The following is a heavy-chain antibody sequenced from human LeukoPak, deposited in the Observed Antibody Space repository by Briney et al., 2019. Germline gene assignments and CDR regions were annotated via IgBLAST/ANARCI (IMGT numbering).Heavy chain of an antibody. D-gene: IGHD1-26*01. CDR3: ARVGGHSGTYYDSFDI. CDR2: TYSRSKWYN. CDR1: GDSVSSNSAT. J-gene: IGHJ3*02. Sequence: SQTLSLTCALSGDSVSSNSATWNWLRQSPSRGLEWLGSTYSRSKWYNEYAVSVRSRITINPDTSKNQFSLQLNSVTPEDTAVYYCARVGGHSGTYYDSFDIWGQGTMVTVSS. V-gene: IGHV6-1*01.